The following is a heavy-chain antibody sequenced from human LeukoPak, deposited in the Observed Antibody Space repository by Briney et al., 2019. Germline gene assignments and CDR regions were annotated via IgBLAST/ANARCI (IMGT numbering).Heavy chain of an antibody. V-gene: IGHV3-66*01. CDR3: ARWISGSYGGYFDY. D-gene: IGHD1-26*01. Sequence: GGSLRLSCAASGFTVSSNYMSWVRQAPGKGLEWVSVIYSGGSTYYADSVKGRFTISRDNSKNTLYLQMNSLRAEDTAVYYCARWISGSYGGYFDYWGQGTLVTVSS. J-gene: IGHJ4*02. CDR1: GFTVSSNY. CDR2: IYSGGST.